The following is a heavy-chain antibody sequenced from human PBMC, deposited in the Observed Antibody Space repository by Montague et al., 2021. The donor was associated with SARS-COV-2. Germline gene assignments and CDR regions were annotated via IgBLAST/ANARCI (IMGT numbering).Heavy chain of an antibody. V-gene: IGHV6-1*01. CDR1: GDSVSSNSVS. J-gene: IGHJ4*02. CDR3: TRAVWGVQDC. D-gene: IGHD3-10*01. Sequence: CAISGDSVSSNSVSWNWNRQSPSRGLEWLGRTYYRSKWSNEYALPVKSRITITPDTSKNQLSLQLTSVTPEDTAVYYCTRAVWGVQDCWGQGTLVTVSS. CDR2: TYYRSKWSN.